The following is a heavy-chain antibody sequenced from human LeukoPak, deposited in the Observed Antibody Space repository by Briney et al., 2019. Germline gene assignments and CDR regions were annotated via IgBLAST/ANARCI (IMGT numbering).Heavy chain of an antibody. Sequence: ASVKVSCKVSGYTLTELSMHWVRQAPGKGLEWMGGFDPEDGETIYAQKFQGRVTMTEDTSTDTAYMELSSLRSEDTAVYYCATYLVVGPCSSTSCYYYFDYWGQGTLVTVSS. V-gene: IGHV1-24*01. CDR2: FDPEDGET. CDR3: ATYLVVGPCSSTSCYYYFDY. J-gene: IGHJ4*02. D-gene: IGHD2-2*01. CDR1: GYTLTELS.